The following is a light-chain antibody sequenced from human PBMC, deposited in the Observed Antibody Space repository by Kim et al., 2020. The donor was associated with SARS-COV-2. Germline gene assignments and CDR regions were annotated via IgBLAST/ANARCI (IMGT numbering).Light chain of an antibody. CDR3: QVWDSSSDHLYV. Sequence: SYELTQPPSVSVAPGKTARITCGGNNIGSKSVHWYQQKPGQAPVLVVYDDSDRPSGIAERFSGSNSGNTATLTISRVEAGDEADYYCQVWDSSSDHLYVFGTGTKVTVL. J-gene: IGLJ1*01. V-gene: IGLV3-21*03. CDR1: NIGSKS. CDR2: DDS.